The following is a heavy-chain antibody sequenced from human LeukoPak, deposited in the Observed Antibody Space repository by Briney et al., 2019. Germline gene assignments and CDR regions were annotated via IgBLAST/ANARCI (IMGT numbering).Heavy chain of an antibody. Sequence: PGGSLRLSCEASGFTFSSYSMNWVRQAPGKGLEWVSYISSSSSTIYYGDSVKGRFTISRDNVKNSLYLQMNSLRAEDTAVYYCTRPRAGYCSGGSCYSNYYYGMDVWGQGTTVTVSS. J-gene: IGHJ6*02. V-gene: IGHV3-48*01. CDR1: GFTFSSYS. CDR3: TRPRAGYCSGGSCYSNYYYGMDV. CDR2: ISSSSSTI. D-gene: IGHD2-15*01.